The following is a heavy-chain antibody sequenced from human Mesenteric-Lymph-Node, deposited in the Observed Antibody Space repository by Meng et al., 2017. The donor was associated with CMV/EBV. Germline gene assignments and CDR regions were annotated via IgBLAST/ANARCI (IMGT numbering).Heavy chain of an antibody. CDR3: AKDRGQLLSYFDY. CDR2: IYSGGAT. V-gene: IGHV3-66*02. CDR1: GFTVSSYY. J-gene: IGHJ4*02. D-gene: IGHD2-2*01. Sequence: GESLKISCAASGFTVSSYYMSWVRQAPGKGLEWVSVIYSGGATHYADSVRGRFTISRDNSKNTLYLQMNSLRAEDTAVYYCAKDRGQLLSYFDYWGQGTLVTVSS.